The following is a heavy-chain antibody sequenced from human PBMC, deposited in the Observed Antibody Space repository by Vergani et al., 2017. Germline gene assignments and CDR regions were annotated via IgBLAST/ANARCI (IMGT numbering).Heavy chain of an antibody. J-gene: IGHJ6*03. CDR1: GFTFSSYS. CDR2: ISSSSSYI. V-gene: IGHV3-21*01. Sequence: EVQLVESGGGLVKPGGSLRLSCAASGFTFSSYSMNWVRQAPGKGLEWVSSISSSSSYIYYADSVKGRFTISRDNAKNSLYLQMNSLRAEDTAVYYCAKDRLQLVRRYYYYMDVWGKGTTVTVSS. D-gene: IGHD6-13*01. CDR3: AKDRLQLVRRYYYYMDV.